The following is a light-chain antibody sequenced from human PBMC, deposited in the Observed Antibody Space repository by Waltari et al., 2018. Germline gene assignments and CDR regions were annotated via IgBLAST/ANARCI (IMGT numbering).Light chain of an antibody. CDR1: QDVSTW. CDR2: GST. CDR3: QQTDSFPLT. J-gene: IGKJ4*01. V-gene: IGKV1-12*01. Sequence: DIQMTQSPSSVSASVGDRVTISCRASQDVSTWVAWYQQKPGKPPKLLIHGSTTLQSGVPSRISGSGSGTDFTLTINGPQPDDFASYICQQTDSFPLTFGGGTKVDIK.